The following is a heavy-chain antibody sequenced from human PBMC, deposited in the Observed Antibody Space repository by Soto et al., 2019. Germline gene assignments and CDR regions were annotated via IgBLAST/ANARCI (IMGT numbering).Heavy chain of an antibody. CDR3: AKDLYSSSWYSYDVGMDV. J-gene: IGHJ6*02. Sequence: GGSLRLSCAASGFTFSSYGVHWVRQDPGKGLEWVAVISYDGSNKYYADSVKGRFTISRDNSKNTLYLQMNSLRAEDTAVYYCAKDLYSSSWYSYDVGMDVWGQGTTVTVSS. CDR1: GFTFSSYG. D-gene: IGHD6-13*01. V-gene: IGHV3-30*18. CDR2: ISYDGSNK.